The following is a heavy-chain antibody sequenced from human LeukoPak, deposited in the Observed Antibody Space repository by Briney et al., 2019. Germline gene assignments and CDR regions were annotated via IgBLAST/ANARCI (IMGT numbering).Heavy chain of an antibody. D-gene: IGHD2-15*01. J-gene: IGHJ4*02. V-gene: IGHV3-23*01. Sequence: GGPLRLSCAASGLTFGSFALSWVRQAPGKGLERISGISGSGGRTDYADSVKGRFTISRDNSKNTLYLQMSSLRADDTALYYCAKSPPRCSGGSCYGYWGQGTLVTVSS. CDR3: AKSPPRCSGGSCYGY. CDR1: GLTFGSFA. CDR2: ISGSGGRT.